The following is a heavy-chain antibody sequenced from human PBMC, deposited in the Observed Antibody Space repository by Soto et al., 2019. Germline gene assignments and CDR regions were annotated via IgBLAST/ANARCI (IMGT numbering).Heavy chain of an antibody. CDR3: ASQKYGSGYRGYYDCAIDV. Sequence: QVQLVQSGAEVKKPGSSVKVSCKASGGTFSSYAISWVRQAPGQGLEWMGGIIPIFGTANYAQKFQGRVRITADESTGTAYKELSSLRSEDRAVYSCASQKYGSGYRGYYDCAIDVWGQGTTVTVSS. D-gene: IGHD5-18*01. V-gene: IGHV1-69*12. CDR2: IIPIFGTA. J-gene: IGHJ6*02. CDR1: GGTFSSYA.